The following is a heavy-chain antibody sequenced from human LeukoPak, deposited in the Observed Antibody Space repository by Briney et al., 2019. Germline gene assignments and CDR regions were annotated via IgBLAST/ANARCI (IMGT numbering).Heavy chain of an antibody. CDR2: ISGSGSST. V-gene: IGHV3-23*01. CDR1: GFTFSSYA. CDR3: AKDRARGGATDFGY. J-gene: IGHJ4*02. Sequence: GGSLRLSCAASGFTFSSYAMSWVRQAPGKGLEWVSAISGSGSSTYYADSVKGRFTISRDNSKNTLYLQMDSLRAEDTAVYYCAKDRARGGATDFGYWGQGTLVTVSS. D-gene: IGHD3-16*01.